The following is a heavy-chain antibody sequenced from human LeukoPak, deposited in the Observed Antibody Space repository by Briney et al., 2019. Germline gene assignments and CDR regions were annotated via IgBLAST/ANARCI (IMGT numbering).Heavy chain of an antibody. J-gene: IGHJ4*02. CDR3: AKASHSSGWHYFDY. CDR2: IYSGGST. CDR1: GFTVSSNY. V-gene: IGHV3-53*01. Sequence: EPGGSLRLSCAASGFTVSSNYMSWVRQAPGKGLEWVSVIYSGGSTYYADSVKGRFTISRDNSKNTLYLQMNSLRAEDTAVYYCAKASHSSGWHYFDYWGQGTLVTVSS. D-gene: IGHD6-19*01.